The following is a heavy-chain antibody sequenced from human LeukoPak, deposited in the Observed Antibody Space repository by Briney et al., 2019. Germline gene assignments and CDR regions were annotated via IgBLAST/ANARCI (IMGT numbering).Heavy chain of an antibody. V-gene: IGHV7-4-1*02. D-gene: IGHD3-9*01. CDR3: ARDDILTGYPIPNWFDP. J-gene: IGHJ5*02. CDR2: INTNTGNP. Sequence: ASVKVSCKASGYTFTSYGISWVRQAPGQGLEWMGWINTNTGNPTYAQGFTGRFVFSLDTSVSTAYLQISSLKAEDTAVYYCARDDILTGYPIPNWFDPWGQGTLVTVSS. CDR1: GYTFTSYG.